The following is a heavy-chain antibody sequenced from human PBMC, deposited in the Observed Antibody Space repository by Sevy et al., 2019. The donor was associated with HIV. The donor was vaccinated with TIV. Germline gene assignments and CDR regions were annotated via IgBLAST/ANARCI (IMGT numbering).Heavy chain of an antibody. D-gene: IGHD6-6*01. J-gene: IGHJ4*02. CDR3: ARDRKYPFYYFDY. CDR2: IHRSGIT. Sequence: SETLSLTCTVSGYSIRNGYYWAWIRQPPGKGLEWIGSIHRSGITHYNPSLKSRVIISVDTSKNQVSLELSSVTAADTAMYYCARDRKYPFYYFDYWGQGILATVSS. CDR1: GYSIRNGYY. V-gene: IGHV4-38-2*02.